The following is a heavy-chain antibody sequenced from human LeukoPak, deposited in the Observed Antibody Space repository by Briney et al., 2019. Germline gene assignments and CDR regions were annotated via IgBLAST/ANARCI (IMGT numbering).Heavy chain of an antibody. V-gene: IGHV1-2*06. CDR2: INPNSGGT. CDR1: GYTFTGYY. Sequence: ASVKVSCKASGYTFTGYYMHWMRQAPGQGLEWMGRINPNSGGTNYAQKFQGRVTMTRDTSISTAYMELSRLRSDDTAVYYCATGGTDYGGKSPWEWGQGTLVTVSS. CDR3: ATGGTDYGGKSPWE. J-gene: IGHJ4*02. D-gene: IGHD4-23*01.